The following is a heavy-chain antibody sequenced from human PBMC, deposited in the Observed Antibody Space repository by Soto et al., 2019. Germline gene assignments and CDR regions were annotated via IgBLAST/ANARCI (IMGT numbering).Heavy chain of an antibody. J-gene: IGHJ4*02. CDR2: IYYSGST. D-gene: IGHD3-3*01. CDR3: ARQAFPTIFGVDDFDY. V-gene: IGHV4-39*01. Sequence: QLLESGPGLVKPSETLSLTCTVSGGSISSSSYYWGWIRQPPGKGLEWIGSIYYSGSTYYNPSLKSRVTISVDTSKNQFSLKLSSVTAADTAVYYCARQAFPTIFGVDDFDYWGQGTLVTVSS. CDR1: GGSISSSSYY.